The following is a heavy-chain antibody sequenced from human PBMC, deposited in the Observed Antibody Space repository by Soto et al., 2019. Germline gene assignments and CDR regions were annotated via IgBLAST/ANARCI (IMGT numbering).Heavy chain of an antibody. CDR2: ISAYNGNT. CDR1: GYTFTSYG. D-gene: IGHD6-13*01. V-gene: IGHV1-18*01. CDR3: ARDRSFGSSWYSAQDAFDI. Sequence: ASVKVSCKASGYTFTSYGISWVRQAPGQGLEWMGWISAYNGNTNYAQKLQGRVTMTTDTSTSTAYMELRSLRSDDTAVYYCARDRSFGSSWYSAQDAFDIWGQGTMVTVSS. J-gene: IGHJ3*02.